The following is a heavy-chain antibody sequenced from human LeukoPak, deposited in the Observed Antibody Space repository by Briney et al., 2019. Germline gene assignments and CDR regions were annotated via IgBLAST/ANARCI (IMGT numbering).Heavy chain of an antibody. CDR3: ARGDMYYDILTGYSPVRYFDY. CDR1: GGSFSGYY. V-gene: IGHV4-34*01. J-gene: IGHJ4*02. Sequence: SETLSLTCAVYGGSFSGYYWSWIRQPPGKGLEWIGEINHSGSTNYNPSPKSRVTISVDTSKNQFSLKLSSVTAADTAVYYCARGDMYYDILTGYSPVRYFDYWGQGTLVTVSS. D-gene: IGHD3-9*01. CDR2: INHSGST.